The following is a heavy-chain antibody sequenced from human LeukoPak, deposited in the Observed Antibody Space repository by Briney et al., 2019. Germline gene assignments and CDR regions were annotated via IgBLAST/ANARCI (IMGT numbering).Heavy chain of an antibody. D-gene: IGHD3-22*01. Sequence: GGSLRLSCAASGFTFSNYALSWVRQAPGKGLEWVSAISGSGGSTYYADSVKGRFTISRDNSKNTLYLQMNSLRAEDTAVYYCAKEFSSGYYPPFDYWGQGTLVTVSS. CDR2: ISGSGGST. J-gene: IGHJ4*02. V-gene: IGHV3-23*01. CDR3: AKEFSSGYYPPFDY. CDR1: GFTFSNYA.